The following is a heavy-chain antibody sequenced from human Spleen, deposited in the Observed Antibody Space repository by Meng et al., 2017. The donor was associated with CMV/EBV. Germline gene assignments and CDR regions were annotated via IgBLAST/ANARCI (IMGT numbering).Heavy chain of an antibody. V-gene: IGHV3-30-3*01. J-gene: IGHJ4*02. CDR2: MSYDGSNK. Sequence: GGSLRLSCAASGFTFSNYAMHWVRQAPGKGLEWVAVMSYDGSNKYYADSVKGRFTISRDNSKNTLYLQMNSLRAEDTAVYYCAKDLTMIVVVIGSSARGFDYWGQGTLVTVSS. CDR3: AKDLTMIVVVIGSSARGFDY. D-gene: IGHD3-22*01. CDR1: GFTFSNYA.